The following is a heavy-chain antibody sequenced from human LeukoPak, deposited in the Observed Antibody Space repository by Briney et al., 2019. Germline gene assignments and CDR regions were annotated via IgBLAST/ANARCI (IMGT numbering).Heavy chain of an antibody. J-gene: IGHJ5*02. CDR3: ASSTVALTAIREFNWFDP. D-gene: IGHD2-21*02. Sequence: GGSLRLSCAASGFTFSNVWMNWVRQAPGRGLEWVGRIKSQTDGGTTDYAAPVKGRFTISRDDSRNTLFLQMNSLTTEDTAVYYCASSTVALTAIREFNWFDPWGQGTLVTVSS. CDR2: IKSQTDGGTT. CDR1: GFTFSNVW. V-gene: IGHV3-15*01.